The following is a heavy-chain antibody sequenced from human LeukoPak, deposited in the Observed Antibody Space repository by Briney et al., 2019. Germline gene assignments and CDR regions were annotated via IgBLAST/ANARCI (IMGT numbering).Heavy chain of an antibody. CDR2: IRGDGVTT. CDR3: AREQRGYSYGYVGY. V-gene: IGHV3-23*01. CDR1: GFTFSSHG. J-gene: IGHJ4*02. Sequence: PGGSLRLSCAASGFTFSSHGMNWVRQAPGKGLEWVSGIRGDGVTTYYADSVKGRFTISRDNAKNSLYLQMNSLTAADTAVDYCAREQRGYSYGYVGYWGQGTLVTVSS. D-gene: IGHD5-18*01.